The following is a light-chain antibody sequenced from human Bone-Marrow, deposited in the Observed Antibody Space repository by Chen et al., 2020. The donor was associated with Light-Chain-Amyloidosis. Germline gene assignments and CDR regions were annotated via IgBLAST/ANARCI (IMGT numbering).Light chain of an antibody. Sequence: SYELNQPPSVSVSPGQTASITCAGDKLGDKYACWYQQKPGQSPVLVIYQDSKRPSGIPERFSGSNSGNTATLTISGTQAMDEADYYCQAWDSSTPVVFGGGTKLTVL. CDR2: QDS. CDR3: QAWDSSTPVV. V-gene: IGLV3-1*01. J-gene: IGLJ2*01. CDR1: KLGDKY.